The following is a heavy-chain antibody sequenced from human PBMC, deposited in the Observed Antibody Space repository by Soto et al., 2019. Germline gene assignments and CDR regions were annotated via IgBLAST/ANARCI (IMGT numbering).Heavy chain of an antibody. V-gene: IGHV1-58*01. Sequence: QMQLVQSGPEVKKPGTSVKVSCKTSGFTFTSSGVQWVRHARGQRLEWIGWIVVASGNTNYAQKFQERVTITRDMATSTAYMELSSLRSEDTAVYYCAASKGDAADGFDIWGQGTMVTVSS. CDR3: AASKGDAADGFDI. CDR1: GFTFTSSG. D-gene: IGHD3-10*01. CDR2: IVVASGNT. J-gene: IGHJ3*02.